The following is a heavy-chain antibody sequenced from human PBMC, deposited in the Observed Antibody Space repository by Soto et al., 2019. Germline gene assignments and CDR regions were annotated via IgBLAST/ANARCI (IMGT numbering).Heavy chain of an antibody. V-gene: IGHV3-23*01. CDR3: AKRMSYYFDY. D-gene: IGHD2-15*01. J-gene: IGHJ4*02. CDR1: GFTFSSYD. Sequence: EVRLLESGGNLVQPGGSLRLSCVASGFTFSSYDMTWVRQAPGKGLEYLSGISHDGATTHYPDSVKGRFTISRDNSKNTVYLHLTSLRVDDTAVYYCAKRMSYYFDYWGQGTLVTVSS. CDR2: ISHDGATT.